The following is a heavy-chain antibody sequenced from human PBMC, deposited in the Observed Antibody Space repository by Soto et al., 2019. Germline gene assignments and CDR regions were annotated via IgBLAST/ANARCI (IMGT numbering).Heavy chain of an antibody. J-gene: IGHJ6*02. CDR1: GESFVGYC. CDR2: INHSGST. CDR3: ARVKGFWSGYYYYYYGMDV. D-gene: IGHD3-3*01. V-gene: IGHV4-34*01. Sequence: SEMKSHTSAVDGESFVGYCGSWIRQHPGKGLEWIGEINHSGSTNYNPSLKSRVTMSVDKSKDQFSLKLSSVTAADTAVYYCARVKGFWSGYYYYYYGMDVWGQGTTVTVSS.